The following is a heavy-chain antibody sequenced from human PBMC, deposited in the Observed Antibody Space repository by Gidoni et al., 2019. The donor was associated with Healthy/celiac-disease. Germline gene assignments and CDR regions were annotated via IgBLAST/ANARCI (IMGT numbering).Heavy chain of an antibody. Sequence: EVQLVESGGGLVQPGGSLRLSCAASGFTFSSYWLHWVRQAPGKGLVWVSRINSDGSSTSYADSVKGRFTISRDNAKNTLYLQMNSLRAEDTAVYYCARVPLRFLEWLLNDAFDIWGQGTMVTVSS. CDR1: GFTFSSYW. CDR3: ARVPLRFLEWLLNDAFDI. J-gene: IGHJ3*02. CDR2: INSDGSST. V-gene: IGHV3-74*01. D-gene: IGHD3-3*01.